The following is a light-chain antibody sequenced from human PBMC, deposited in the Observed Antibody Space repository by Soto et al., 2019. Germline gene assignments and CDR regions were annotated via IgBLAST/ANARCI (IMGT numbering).Light chain of an antibody. J-gene: IGKJ1*01. CDR1: QTISSW. Sequence: DIQMTQSPSTLSGAVGDRVTITFRSSQTISSWLAWYQQKPGKAPKLLIYKASTLKSGVPSRFSGSGSGTEFTLTISSLQHDDFATYYCQHYNSYSEAFGQGTNVDIK. CDR3: QHYNSYSEA. V-gene: IGKV1-5*03. CDR2: KAS.